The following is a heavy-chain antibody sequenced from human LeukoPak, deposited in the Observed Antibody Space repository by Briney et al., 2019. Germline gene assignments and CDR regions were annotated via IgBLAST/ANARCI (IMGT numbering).Heavy chain of an antibody. CDR3: ARSRRYGDYGPFYYYGMDV. CDR1: GGSISSYY. D-gene: IGHD4-17*01. V-gene: IGHV4-59*01. CDR2: IYYSGST. J-gene: IGHJ6*02. Sequence: SETLSLTCTVAGGSISSYYWSWIRQPPGKGLEWIGYIYYSGSTNYNPSLKSRVTISVDTSKNQFSLKLSSVTAADTAVYYCARSRRYGDYGPFYYYGMDVWGQGTTVTVSS.